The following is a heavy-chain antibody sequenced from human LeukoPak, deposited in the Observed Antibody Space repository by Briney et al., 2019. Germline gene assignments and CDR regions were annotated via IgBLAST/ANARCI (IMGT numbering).Heavy chain of an antibody. CDR1: GFTFSSYA. J-gene: IGHJ4*02. Sequence: GGSLRLSCSASGFTFSSYAMHWVRQAPGKGLEYVLAISSNGGSTYHADSVKGRFTISRDNSKNTLYLQMSNLRVEDTAVYYCAYSSSWYAEYWGQGTLVTVSS. D-gene: IGHD6-13*01. CDR3: AYSSSWYAEY. V-gene: IGHV3-64D*06. CDR2: ISSNGGST.